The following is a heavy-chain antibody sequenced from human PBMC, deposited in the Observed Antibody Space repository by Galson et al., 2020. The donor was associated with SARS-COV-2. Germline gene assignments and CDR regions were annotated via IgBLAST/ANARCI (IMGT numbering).Heavy chain of an antibody. J-gene: IGHJ6*03. CDR1: GFTFSSYD. V-gene: IGHV3-13*01. CDR3: ARASTTYHYGSGNRYYYYYYMDV. D-gene: IGHD3-10*01. Sequence: GGSLRLSCAASGFTFSSYDMHWVRQATGKGLEWVSAIGTAGDTYYPGSVTGRFPISRENAKNSLYLQMNSLRAGDTAVYDCARASTTYHYGSGNRYYYYYYMDVWGKGTTVTVSS. CDR2: IGTAGDT.